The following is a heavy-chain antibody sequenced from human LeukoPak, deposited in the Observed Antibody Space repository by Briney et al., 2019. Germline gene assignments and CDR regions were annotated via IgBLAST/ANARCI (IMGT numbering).Heavy chain of an antibody. V-gene: IGHV1-2*02. J-gene: IGHJ5*02. CDR2: ISPNSGGT. Sequence: ASVKVSCKASGYTFTGYYMHWVRQAPGQGLEWMGWISPNSGGTNYAQKFQGRVTMTRDTSISTAYMELSRLRSDDTAVYYCARAGSGYQDWFDPWGQGTLVTVSS. CDR3: ARAGSGYQDWFDP. CDR1: GYTFTGYY. D-gene: IGHD3-3*01.